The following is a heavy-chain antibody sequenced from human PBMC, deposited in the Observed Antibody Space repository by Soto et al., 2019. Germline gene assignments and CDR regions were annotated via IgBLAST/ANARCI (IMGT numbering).Heavy chain of an antibody. J-gene: IGHJ6*02. CDR2: ISYDGSNK. Sequence: GGSLRLSCAASGFTFSSYGMHWVRQAPGKGLEWVAVISYDGSNKYYADSVKGRFTTSRDNSKNTLYLQMNSLRAEDTAVYYCAKDRMVRGVINYYGMDVWGQGTTVTVSS. CDR1: GFTFSSYG. V-gene: IGHV3-30*18. D-gene: IGHD3-10*01. CDR3: AKDRMVRGVINYYGMDV.